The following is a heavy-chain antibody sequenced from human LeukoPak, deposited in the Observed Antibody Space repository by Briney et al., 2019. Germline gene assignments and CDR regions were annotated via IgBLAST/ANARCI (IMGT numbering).Heavy chain of an antibody. V-gene: IGHV4-30-2*01. J-gene: IGHJ3*02. CDR2: IYHSGST. D-gene: IGHD3-10*01. Sequence: PSETLSPTCTVSGGSISSGGYYWSWIRQPPGKGLEWIGYIYHSGSTYYNPSLKSRVTISVDRSKNQFSLKLSSVTAADTAVYYCARDSADLRGDYLLRAFDIWGQGTMVTVSS. CDR1: GGSISSGGYY. CDR3: ARDSADLRGDYLLRAFDI.